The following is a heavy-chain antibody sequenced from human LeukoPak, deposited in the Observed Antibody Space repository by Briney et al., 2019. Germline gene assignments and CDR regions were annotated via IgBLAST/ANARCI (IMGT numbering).Heavy chain of an antibody. V-gene: IGHV4-39*01. CDR1: GSSISSSSYY. CDR2: IYYSGST. Sequence: SETLSLTCTVSGSSISSSSYYWGWIRQPPGKGLEWIGSIYYSGSTYYNPSLKSRVTISVDTSKNQFSLKLSSVTAADTAVCYCVGHTYYDFWSGYKVDVWGKGTTVTVSS. D-gene: IGHD3-3*01. CDR3: VGHTYYDFWSGYKVDV. J-gene: IGHJ6*04.